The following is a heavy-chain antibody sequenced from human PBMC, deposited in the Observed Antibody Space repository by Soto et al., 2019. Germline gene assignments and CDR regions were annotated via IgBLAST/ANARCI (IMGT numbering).Heavy chain of an antibody. V-gene: IGHV3-23*01. Sequence: GGSLRLSCAASGFTFSSYAMSWVRQAPGKGLEWVSAISGSGGSTYYADSVKGRFTIYRDNSKNTPYLQMNSLRAEDTAVYYCAKARGWYFDYWGQGTLVTVSS. D-gene: IGHD6-19*01. CDR2: ISGSGGST. CDR1: GFTFSSYA. CDR3: AKARGWYFDY. J-gene: IGHJ4*02.